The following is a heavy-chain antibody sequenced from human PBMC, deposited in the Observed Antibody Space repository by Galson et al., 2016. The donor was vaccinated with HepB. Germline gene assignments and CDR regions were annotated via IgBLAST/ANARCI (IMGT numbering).Heavy chain of an antibody. CDR2: LSHDEKSN. CDR1: GFPFSEAV. Sequence: SLRLSCAASGFPFSEAVVHWVRQAPGKGLEWVAVLSHDEKSNIYSDAVKGRFTISRDLSRSTLFLQMDRLTTEDTAVYYCASSSHTSGYCDVFGIWGQGTMVTVSS. J-gene: IGHJ3*02. V-gene: IGHV3-30*03. D-gene: IGHD6-19*01. CDR3: ASSSHTSGYCDVFGI.